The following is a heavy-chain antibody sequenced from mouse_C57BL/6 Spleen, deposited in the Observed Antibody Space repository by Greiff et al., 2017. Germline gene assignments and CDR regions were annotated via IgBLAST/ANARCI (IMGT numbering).Heavy chain of an antibody. V-gene: IGHV1-26*01. J-gene: IGHJ4*01. D-gene: IGHD1-1*01. CDR2: INPNNGGT. CDR1: GYTFTDYY. Sequence: EVQLQQSGPELVKPGASVKISCKASGYTFTDYYMNWVKQSHGKSLEWIGDINPNNGGTSYNQKFKGKATLTVDKSSSTAYMELRSLTSEDSAVYYCARGGDFTTVSYAMDDWGQGTSVTVSS. CDR3: ARGGDFTTVSYAMDD.